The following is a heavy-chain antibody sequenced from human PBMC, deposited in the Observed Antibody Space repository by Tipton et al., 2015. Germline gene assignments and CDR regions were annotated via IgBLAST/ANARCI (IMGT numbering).Heavy chain of an antibody. CDR2: IQYSGST. Sequence: TLSLTCSVSSDSISKYFWTWIRQPPGKELEWIGYIQYSGSTNYNPSLKSRVTISVDTSKTQFSLKMSSVTASDTAVYYCARLVGVGSYYFDYWGQGTLVTVSS. CDR1: SDSISKYF. D-gene: IGHD2-15*01. CDR3: ARLVGVGSYYFDY. J-gene: IGHJ4*02. V-gene: IGHV4-59*08.